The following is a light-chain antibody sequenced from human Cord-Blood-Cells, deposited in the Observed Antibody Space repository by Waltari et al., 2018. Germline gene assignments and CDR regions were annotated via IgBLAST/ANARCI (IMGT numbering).Light chain of an antibody. CDR3: QQSYSTPRT. CDR1: QSISSY. Sequence: DIKMPQSPSSLSASVGDRVTITCRARQSISSYLNWYQQKPGKAPKLLIYAASSLQSGVPSRFGGSGSGTDVTLTISSLQPEDFATYYCQQSYSTPRTFGQGTKVEIK. J-gene: IGKJ1*01. CDR2: AAS. V-gene: IGKV1-39*01.